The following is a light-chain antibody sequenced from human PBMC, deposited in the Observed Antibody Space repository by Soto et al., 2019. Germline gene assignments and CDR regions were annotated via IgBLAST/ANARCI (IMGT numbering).Light chain of an antibody. CDR1: QSVSSY. Sequence: EIVLTQSPATLSLSPGERATLSCRASQSVSSYLAWYQQKPGQAPRLLIYDSSNRATGIPARFSGSGSGTDFTLTISSPEPEDFAGYYCQQRSNWPPTCGQGTKVESK. V-gene: IGKV3-11*01. CDR3: QQRSNWPPT. J-gene: IGKJ1*01. CDR2: DSS.